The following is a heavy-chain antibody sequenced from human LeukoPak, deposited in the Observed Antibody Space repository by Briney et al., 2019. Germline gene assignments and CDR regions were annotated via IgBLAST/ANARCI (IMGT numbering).Heavy chain of an antibody. CDR1: GLTVGKNY. V-gene: IGHV3-53*05. CDR3: AKDFNYDSSGSFDY. CDR2: IYSGGST. J-gene: IGHJ4*02. D-gene: IGHD3-22*01. Sequence: GGSLRLSCAASGLTVGKNYMSWVRQAPGKGLESVSVIYSGGSTYYADSVRGRFTISRDNAKNSLYLQMNGLRPEDTAFYYCAKDFNYDSSGSFDYWGQGSLVTVSS.